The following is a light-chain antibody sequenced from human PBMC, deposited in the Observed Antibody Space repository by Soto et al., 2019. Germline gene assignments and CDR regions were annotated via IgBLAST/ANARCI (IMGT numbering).Light chain of an antibody. Sequence: QSALTQPASVSGSPGQSITISCTGTISDIGGYNFISWYQHHPGKAPKLVIYDVNNRPSGISLRFSGSKSGNTASLTISGLQAEDEADYYCASYTRTTTLVFGGGTQLTVL. CDR3: ASYTRTTTLV. CDR2: DVN. J-gene: IGLJ2*01. CDR1: ISDIGGYNF. V-gene: IGLV2-14*01.